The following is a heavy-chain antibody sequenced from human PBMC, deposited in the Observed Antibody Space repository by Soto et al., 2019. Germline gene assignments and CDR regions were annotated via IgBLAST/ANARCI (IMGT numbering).Heavy chain of an antibody. D-gene: IGHD1-26*01. J-gene: IGHJ3*02. CDR1: GFTFSSYA. V-gene: IGHV3-23*01. CDR2: ISGSGGST. CDR3: AKDLYGDLLRDDAFDI. Sequence: GGSLRLSCAASGFTFSSYAMSWVRQAPGKGLEWVSAISGSGGSTYYADSVKGRFTISRDNSKNTLYLQMNSLRAEHTAVYYCAKDLYGDLLRDDAFDIWGQGTMVTVSS.